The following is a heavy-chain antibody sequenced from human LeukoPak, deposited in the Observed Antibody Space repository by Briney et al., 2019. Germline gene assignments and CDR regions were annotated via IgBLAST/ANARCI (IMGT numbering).Heavy chain of an antibody. Sequence: GASVKVSCKASGYTFTGYYMHWVRQAPGQGLEWMGWINPNSGGTNYAQKFQGRVTMTRDTSISTAYMELSRLRSDDTAVYYCARGASGPQRITIFGVVDYYYYMDVWGKGTTVTVSS. D-gene: IGHD3-3*01. CDR3: ARGASGPQRITIFGVVDYYYYMDV. J-gene: IGHJ6*03. CDR2: INPNSGGT. CDR1: GYTFTGYY. V-gene: IGHV1-2*02.